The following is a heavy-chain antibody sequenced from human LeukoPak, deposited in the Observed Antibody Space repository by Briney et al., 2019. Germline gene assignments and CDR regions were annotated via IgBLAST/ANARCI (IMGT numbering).Heavy chain of an antibody. Sequence: PGGSLRLSCAGSGFTFSSYSMNWVRQAPGKGLEWVSFISTSSSYIYYADSVKGRFTISRDNAKNSLYLQMNSLRVEDTAVYYCAKVAKYYYGSETYYFFEHWGQGTPVTASS. J-gene: IGHJ4*02. CDR1: GFTFSSYS. CDR2: ISTSSSYI. CDR3: AKVAKYYYGSETYYFFEH. D-gene: IGHD3-10*01. V-gene: IGHV3-21*01.